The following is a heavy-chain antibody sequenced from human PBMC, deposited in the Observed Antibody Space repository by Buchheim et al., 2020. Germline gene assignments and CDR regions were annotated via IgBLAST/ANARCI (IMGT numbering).Heavy chain of an antibody. J-gene: IGHJ4*02. CDR3: AKGPGDFWSGYSYFDY. CDR1: KFTFSSHA. Sequence: EVQLLESGGGLVQPGGSLRLSCAASKFTFSSHAMSWVRQAPGKGLEWVSTISGSGASTSYADSVRGRFTISRDNSKNKLYLQMNSLRAEDTAVYSCAKGPGDFWSGYSYFDYWGQGTL. CDR2: ISGSGAST. D-gene: IGHD3-3*01. V-gene: IGHV3-23*01.